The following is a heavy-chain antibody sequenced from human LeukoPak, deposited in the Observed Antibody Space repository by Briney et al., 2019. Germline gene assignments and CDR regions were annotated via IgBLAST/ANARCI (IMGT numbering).Heavy chain of an antibody. V-gene: IGHV4-30-2*01. D-gene: IGHD3-3*01. CDR3: ARAVGQEWFLDYFDP. Sequence: PSETLSLTCTVSGGSISSGYFYWNWIRQPPGKGLEWVGYFSHSGSAYYNPSLKSRVTISVDRSKNQFSLKLSSVTVADTAMYYCARAVGQEWFLDYFDPWGQGTLVTVSS. CDR2: FSHSGSA. J-gene: IGHJ5*02. CDR1: GGSISSGYFY.